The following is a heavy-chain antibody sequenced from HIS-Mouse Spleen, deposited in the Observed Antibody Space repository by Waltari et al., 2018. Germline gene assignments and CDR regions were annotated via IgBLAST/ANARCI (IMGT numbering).Heavy chain of an antibody. CDR2: IYYSGST. CDR1: GGSISSSSYY. J-gene: IGHJ3*02. D-gene: IGHD3-3*01. CDR3: ARDTSYYDFWSGYASAGAFDI. Sequence: QLQLQESGPGLVKPSETLSLTCTVSGGSISSSSYYWGWIRQPPGKGLEWIGSIYYSGSTYYNPSLKSRVTISVDTSKNQFSLKLSSVTAADTAVYYCARDTSYYDFWSGYASAGAFDIWGQGTMVTVSS. V-gene: IGHV4-39*07.